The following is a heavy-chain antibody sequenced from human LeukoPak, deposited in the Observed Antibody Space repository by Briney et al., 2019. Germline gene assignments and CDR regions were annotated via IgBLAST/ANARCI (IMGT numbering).Heavy chain of an antibody. Sequence: SETLSLTCTVSGGSISSYYWSWIRQPPGKGLEWIGYIYYSGSTNYNPSLKSRVTISVDTSKNQFSLKLSSVTAADTAVYCCARDSGYCSGGSCYYYWDQGTLVTVSS. CDR2: IYYSGST. V-gene: IGHV4-59*01. CDR1: GGSISSYY. J-gene: IGHJ4*02. D-gene: IGHD2-15*01. CDR3: ARDSGYCSGGSCYYY.